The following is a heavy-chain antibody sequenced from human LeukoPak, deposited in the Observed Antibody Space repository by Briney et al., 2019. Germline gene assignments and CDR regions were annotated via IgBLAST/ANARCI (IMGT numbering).Heavy chain of an antibody. D-gene: IGHD3-22*01. CDR1: GFTFSGSA. CDR3: TRPHYYDSSHHDY. V-gene: IGHV3-73*01. CDR2: IRSKANSYAT. Sequence: GGSLRLSCAASGFTFSGSAMHWVRQASGQGLEWVGRIRSKANSYATAYAASVKGRFTISRDDSKNTAYLQMNSLKTEDTAVYYCTRPHYYDSSHHDYWGQGTLVTVSS. J-gene: IGHJ4*02.